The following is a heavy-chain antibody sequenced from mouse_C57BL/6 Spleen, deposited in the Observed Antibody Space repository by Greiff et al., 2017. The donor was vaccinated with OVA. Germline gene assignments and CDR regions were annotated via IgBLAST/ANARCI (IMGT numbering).Heavy chain of an antibody. V-gene: IGHV1-69*01. Sequence: QVQLQQPGAELVMPGASVKLSCKASGYTFTSYWMHWVKQRPGQGLEWIGEIDPSDSYTNYNQKFKGKSTLTVDKSSSTAYMQLSSLTSEDSAVYYCARRGYDGYYGFAYWGQGTLVTVSA. CDR3: ARRGYDGYYGFAY. CDR2: IDPSDSYT. J-gene: IGHJ3*01. D-gene: IGHD2-3*01. CDR1: GYTFTSYW.